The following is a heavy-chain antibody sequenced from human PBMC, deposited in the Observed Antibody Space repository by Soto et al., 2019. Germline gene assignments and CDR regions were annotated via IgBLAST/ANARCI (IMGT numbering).Heavy chain of an antibody. Sequence: SETLSLTCNVSGVSITSYYWTWIRQPPGKGLEWIGYKFYSGSSNYDPSLKSRVTISVDTSKNQFSLQLTSVTAADTAVYYCARDKITGLFDYWGQGTLVTVSS. J-gene: IGHJ4*02. CDR3: ARDKITGLFDY. D-gene: IGHD2-8*02. V-gene: IGHV4-59*12. CDR1: GVSITSYY. CDR2: KFYSGSS.